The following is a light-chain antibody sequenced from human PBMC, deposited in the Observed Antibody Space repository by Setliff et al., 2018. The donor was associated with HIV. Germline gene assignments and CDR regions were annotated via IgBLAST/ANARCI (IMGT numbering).Light chain of an antibody. CDR2: EVS. CDR1: DSDVGSYNR. V-gene: IGLV2-18*02. CDR3: SSYTSRSTYV. J-gene: IGLJ1*01. Sequence: ALTQPPSVSGSPGQSVTISCTGTDSDVGSYNRVSWYQQSPDTAPKLMIYEVSNRPSGVPDRFSGSKSGNTASLTISGLQAEDETDYYCSSYTSRSTYVFGTGTKVTVL.